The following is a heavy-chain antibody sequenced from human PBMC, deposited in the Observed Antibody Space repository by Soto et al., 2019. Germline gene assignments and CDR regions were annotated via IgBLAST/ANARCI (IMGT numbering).Heavy chain of an antibody. CDR2: ISYSGST. Sequence: QVQLQESGPGLVKPSETLSLTCTVSGASINRYFWTWIRQPPGKGLEWIGDISYSGSTDYNPSLKSRVNVSTDAAKNQFVFKLASVTAVDTAGYFCAVTPLQGLRQAGTFDYWGQGTLVTVSP. CDR3: AVTPLQGLRQAGTFDY. D-gene: IGHD6-13*01. V-gene: IGHV4-59*01. J-gene: IGHJ4*02. CDR1: GASINRYF.